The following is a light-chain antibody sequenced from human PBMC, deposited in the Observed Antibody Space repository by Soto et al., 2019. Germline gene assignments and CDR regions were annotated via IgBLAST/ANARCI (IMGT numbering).Light chain of an antibody. J-gene: IGLJ2*01. CDR1: SGHSSYA. CDR3: QTWGTGIHRV. Sequence: QLVLTQSPSASASLGASVKLTCTLSSGHSSYAIAWHQQQPEKGPRYLMKLNSDGSHSKGDGIPDRFSGSSSGAERYLTISSLQAEDEADDYCQTWGTGIHRVFGGGTKLTVL. V-gene: IGLV4-69*01. CDR2: LNSDGSH.